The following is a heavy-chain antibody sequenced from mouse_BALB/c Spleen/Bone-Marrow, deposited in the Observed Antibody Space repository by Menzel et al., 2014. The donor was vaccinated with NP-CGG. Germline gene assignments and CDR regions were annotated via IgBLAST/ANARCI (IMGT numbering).Heavy chain of an antibody. V-gene: IGHV1S56*01. CDR2: IYPGNVNT. CDR1: GYTFTSYY. Sequence: QVQLKDSGPELVKPGASVRISCKASGYTFTSYYIHWVKQRPGQGLEWIGWIYPGNVNTKYNEKFKGKATLTADRSSSTAYMQLSSLTTEDSAVYFCARGGWLRDALDYWGQGTSVTASS. J-gene: IGHJ4*01. CDR3: ARGGWLRDALDY. D-gene: IGHD2-2*01.